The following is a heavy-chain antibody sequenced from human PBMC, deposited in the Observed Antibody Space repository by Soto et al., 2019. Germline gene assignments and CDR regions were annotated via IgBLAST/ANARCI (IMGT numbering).Heavy chain of an antibody. CDR1: GRTFSSYA. CDR2: IIPIFGTA. Sequence: GASVKVSCKASGRTFSSYAISWVRQAPGQGLEWMGGIIPIFGTANYAQKFQSRVTITADEPTSTAYMELSILRSEDTAVYYCARSSDRPMVTSDYWGQGTLVTVSS. J-gene: IGHJ4*02. V-gene: IGHV1-69*13. D-gene: IGHD5-18*01. CDR3: ARSSDRPMVTSDY.